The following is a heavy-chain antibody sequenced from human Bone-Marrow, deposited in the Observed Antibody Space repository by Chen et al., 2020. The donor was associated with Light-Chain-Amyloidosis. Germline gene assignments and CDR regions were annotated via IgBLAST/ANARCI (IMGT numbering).Heavy chain of an antibody. CDR2: IFHDGTT. CDR3: ARDNYEISHFYY. D-gene: IGHD3-3*01. CDR1: GDSSSHNYY. J-gene: IGHJ4*02. V-gene: IGHV4-38-2*02. Sequence: QVQLQESGPGLVKPSETLSLTCTVPGDSSSHNYYWGWIRQPPGKGLEWVATIFHDGTTYYNPSLKTRVAVSMNTSKNQLSLKLSSVTVADTAVYYCARDNYEISHFYYWGQGALVTVSS.